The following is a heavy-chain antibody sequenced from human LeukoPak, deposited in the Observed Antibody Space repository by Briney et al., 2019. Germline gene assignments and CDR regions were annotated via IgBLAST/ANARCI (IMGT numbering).Heavy chain of an antibody. V-gene: IGHV3-48*01. Sequence: PGGSLRLSCAASGFTFSSYSMNWVRQAPGKGLEWISYISSSSGIKHYADSVKGRFTISRDNAKNSLHLQMNSLRVEDTAVYYCARDPWDYWGQGTLVTVSS. CDR2: ISSSSGIK. J-gene: IGHJ4*02. CDR1: GFTFSSYS. CDR3: ARDPWDY.